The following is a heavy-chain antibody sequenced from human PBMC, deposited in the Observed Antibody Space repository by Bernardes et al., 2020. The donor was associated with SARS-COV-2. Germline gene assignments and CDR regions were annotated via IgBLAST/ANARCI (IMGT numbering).Heavy chain of an antibody. J-gene: IGHJ6*02. CDR1: GDRVSSNSAV. V-gene: IGHV6-1*01. Sequence: FSLTSAISGDRVSSNSAVWHWLRPSPSRGLEWLGRTSYRSKWNYDYAVSVKSRITISPDTSKNQFSLELTSVTPEDTAVYYCARGANYAMGVWGQGTTVTVSS. CDR2: TSYRSKWNY. CDR3: ARGANYAMGV.